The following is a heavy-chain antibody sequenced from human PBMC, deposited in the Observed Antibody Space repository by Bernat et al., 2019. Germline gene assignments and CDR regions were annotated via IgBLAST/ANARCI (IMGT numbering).Heavy chain of an antibody. J-gene: IGHJ6*02. V-gene: IGHV3-11*06. CDR1: GFTFSDYY. D-gene: IGHD6-13*01. Sequence: QVQLVESGGGLVKPGGSLRLSCAASGFTFSDYYMSWIRQAPGKGLEWVSYISSSSSYTNYADSVKGRFTISRDNAKNSLYLQMNSLRAEDTAVYYCARDSIYLYVAAAVSWYGSVNLENNYYGMDVWGQGTTVTVSS. CDR3: ARDSIYLYVAAAVSWYGSVNLENNYYGMDV. CDR2: ISSSSSYT.